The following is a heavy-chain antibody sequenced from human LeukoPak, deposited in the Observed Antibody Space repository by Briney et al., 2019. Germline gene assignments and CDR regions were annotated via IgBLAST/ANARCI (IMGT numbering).Heavy chain of an antibody. CDR2: IYHSGST. J-gene: IGHJ4*02. V-gene: IGHV4-59*01. CDR3: ARDSKKTGFFDY. CDR1: GGSISSYY. Sequence: PSETLSLTCTVSGGSISSYYWSWIRQPPGKGLEWIGYIYHSGSTNYNPSLKSRVTISVDTSKNQFSLKLSSVTAADTAVYYCARDSKKTGFFDYWGQGTLVTVSS. D-gene: IGHD7-27*01.